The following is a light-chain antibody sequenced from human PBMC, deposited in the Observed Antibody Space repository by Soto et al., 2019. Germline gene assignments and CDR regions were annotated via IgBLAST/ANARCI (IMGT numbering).Light chain of an antibody. J-gene: IGKJ1*01. CDR1: QSISSW. Sequence: DIQMTQSPSTLSVSVGDRVTITCRASQSISSWLAWYQQKPGKAPKILIYDASTLESGVPSRFSGSGSGTEFTLTISNLQPDDFATYYCQQYYSYPPTFGQGTKVEIK. CDR3: QQYYSYPPT. V-gene: IGKV1-5*01. CDR2: DAS.